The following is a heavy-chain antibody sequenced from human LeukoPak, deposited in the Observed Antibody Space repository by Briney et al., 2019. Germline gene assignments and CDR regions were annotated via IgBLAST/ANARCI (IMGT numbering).Heavy chain of an antibody. CDR1: GVPIASASCY. V-gene: IGHV4-61*02. J-gene: IGHJ6*02. CDR3: ARGQTPHVFYYYYGMDV. CDR2: LYTNGNT. Sequence: SETLSLTCTVSGVPIASASCYWSWVRQPAGQGLEWIGLYTNGNTKYNPSLKSRGTISVDTSNNQFSLNLNSVTAADTAVYYCARGQTPHVFYYYYGMDVWGQGTTVTVSS.